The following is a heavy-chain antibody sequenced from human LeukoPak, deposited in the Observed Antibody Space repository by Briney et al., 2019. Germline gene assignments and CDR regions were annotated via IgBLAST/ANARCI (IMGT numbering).Heavy chain of an antibody. J-gene: IGHJ4*02. CDR3: ARERTDTSMDY. V-gene: IGHV4-61*02. CDR2: IYTSGST. CDR1: GGSISSGSYY. D-gene: IGHD5-18*01. Sequence: ASETLSLTCTVSGGSISSGSYYWTWIRQPAGKGLEWIRRIYTSGSTNHNPSLKSRVTISLDTSKNQFSLKLISVTAADTAVYFCARERTDTSMDYWGQGTLVTVSS.